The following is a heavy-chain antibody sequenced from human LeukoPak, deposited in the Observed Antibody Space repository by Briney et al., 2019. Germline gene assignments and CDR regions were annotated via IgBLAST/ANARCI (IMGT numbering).Heavy chain of an antibody. J-gene: IGHJ4*02. V-gene: IGHV1-46*01. D-gene: IGHD3-9*01. CDR2: INPSGGST. CDR3: ARSDLLTGSPLFY. Sequence: ASVKVSCKASGYTFTSYYMHWVRQAPGQGLEWMGIINPSGGSTNYAQKFQGRVTMTRDTSTSTVSMELSSLRSEDTALYYCARSDLLTGSPLFYWGQGTLVSVSS. CDR1: GYTFTSYY.